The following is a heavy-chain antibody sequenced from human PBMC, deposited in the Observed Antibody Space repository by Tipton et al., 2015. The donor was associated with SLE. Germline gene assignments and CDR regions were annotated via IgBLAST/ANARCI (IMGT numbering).Heavy chain of an antibody. Sequence: TLSLTCTVSGYSISSGYYWGWIRQPPGKGLEWIGEINHSGSTNYNPSLKSRVTISVDTSKNQFSLKLSSVTAADTAVYYCARGRYFDYWGQGTLVTVSS. CDR2: INHSGST. CDR3: ARGRYFDY. J-gene: IGHJ4*02. V-gene: IGHV4-38-2*02. CDR1: GYSISSGYY.